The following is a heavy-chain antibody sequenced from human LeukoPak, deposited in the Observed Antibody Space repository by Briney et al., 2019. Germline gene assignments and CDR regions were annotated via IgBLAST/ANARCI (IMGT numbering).Heavy chain of an antibody. CDR1: GGSISSYY. CDR2: IYYTGIP. D-gene: IGHD3-10*01. J-gene: IGHJ4*02. Sequence: SETLSLTCTVSGGSISSYYWSWIRQPPGKGLGWIGHIYYTGIPNYNPSLKSRVTISVDMSKNQFSLKLSSVTAADTAMYYCARDSRSGSNYYFDCWGQGTLVTVSS. CDR3: ARDSRSGSNYYFDC. V-gene: IGHV4-59*01.